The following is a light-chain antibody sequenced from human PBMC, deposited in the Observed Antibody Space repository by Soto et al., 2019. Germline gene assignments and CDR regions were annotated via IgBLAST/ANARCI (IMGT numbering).Light chain of an antibody. Sequence: DIQMTQSPSTLSASVVDRVTITCLASQSISSWLAWYQQKPGKAPKLLIYDAYSLESGTPSRFSGRRSGTEFTLTIASVQPEDFATYYCQQYSSYSPLTFGGGTKVDI. CDR1: QSISSW. CDR2: DAY. V-gene: IGKV1-5*01. J-gene: IGKJ4*01. CDR3: QQYSSYSPLT.